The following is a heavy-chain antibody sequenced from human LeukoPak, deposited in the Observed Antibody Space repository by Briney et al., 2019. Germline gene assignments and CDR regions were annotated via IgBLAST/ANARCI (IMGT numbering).Heavy chain of an antibody. V-gene: IGHV4-34*01. Sequence: SETLSLTCAVYGGSFSGYYWSWIRQPPGKGLEWIGEINHSGSTNYNPSLKSRVTISVDTSKNQFSLRLSSVTAADTAVYYCARGRARRYFDWLSLYYYGMDVWGQGTTVTVSS. J-gene: IGHJ6*02. CDR1: GGSFSGYY. CDR2: INHSGST. D-gene: IGHD3-9*01. CDR3: ARGRARRYFDWLSLYYYGMDV.